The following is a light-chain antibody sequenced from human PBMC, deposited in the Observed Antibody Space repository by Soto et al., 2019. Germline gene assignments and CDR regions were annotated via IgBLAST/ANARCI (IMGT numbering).Light chain of an antibody. V-gene: IGKV3-20*01. CDR3: QQYDNSPWT. Sequence: EIVLTQSPGTQSLSPGERATLSCRASQSVSSSFLAWYQQKPGQAPRLLIYGASSRATGIPDRFSGSGSGTDFTLTISGLEPEDFAVYYCQQYDNSPWTFGQGTKVEIK. J-gene: IGKJ1*01. CDR2: GAS. CDR1: QSVSSSF.